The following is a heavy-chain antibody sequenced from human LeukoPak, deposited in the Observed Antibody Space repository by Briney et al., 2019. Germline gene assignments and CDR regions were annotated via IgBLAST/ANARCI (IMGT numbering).Heavy chain of an antibody. D-gene: IGHD3-22*01. J-gene: IGHJ4*02. CDR2: IYYSGST. Sequence: SETLSLTCTVSGDSFRSYYWSWIRQPPGKGLEWIGYIYYSGSTNYNPSLKSRVTISVDKSKNQFSLKLSSVTAADTAVYYCARDAGDYDNSGYFFDYWGQGTLVTVSS. CDR3: ARDAGDYDNSGYFFDY. CDR1: GDSFRSYY. V-gene: IGHV4-59*12.